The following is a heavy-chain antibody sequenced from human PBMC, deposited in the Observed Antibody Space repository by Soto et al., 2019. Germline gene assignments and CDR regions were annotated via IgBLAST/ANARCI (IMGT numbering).Heavy chain of an antibody. CDR3: AREENCSDGVCYSEYSQR. CDR2: VNPSGGST. D-gene: IGHD2-15*01. J-gene: IGHJ1*01. V-gene: IGHV1-46*01. CDR1: GYIFTAYS. Sequence: ASVKVSCKASGYIFTAYSMHWVRQAPGQGLEWMGVVNPSGGSTNYAQRFQGRITMTRDTSTSTVYMDLKFLTSEDTAVYYCAREENCSDGVCYSEYSQRWGHGTLVTVSS.